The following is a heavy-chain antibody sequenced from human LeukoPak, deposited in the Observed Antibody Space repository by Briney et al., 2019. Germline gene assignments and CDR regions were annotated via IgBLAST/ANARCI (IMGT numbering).Heavy chain of an antibody. V-gene: IGHV3-7*01. CDR1: GFTFSSYW. J-gene: IGHJ3*02. Sequence: GGSLRLSCAASGFTFSSYWMSWVRQAPGKGLGWVANIKQEGSEKYYVDSVKGRFTISRDNAKNSLYLQMNSLRAEDTAVYYCARESGAHCSGGSCYSGDAFDIWGQGTMVTVSS. CDR2: IKQEGSEK. D-gene: IGHD2-15*01. CDR3: ARESGAHCSGGSCYSGDAFDI.